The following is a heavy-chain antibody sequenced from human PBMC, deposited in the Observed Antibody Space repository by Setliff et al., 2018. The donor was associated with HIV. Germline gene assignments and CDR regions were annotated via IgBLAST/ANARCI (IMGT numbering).Heavy chain of an antibody. D-gene: IGHD4-4*01. CDR2: ISGSGDYI. CDR3: ARDAPGYSHVLDF. Sequence: ETLSLTCAVFGGSFSRYYWGWIRQPPGKGLEWVSTISGSGDYIFYRDSVKGRFTISRDNSKNTVYLQMNGLRAEDTALYFCARDAPGYSHVLDFWGQGTLVTVSS. V-gene: IGHV3-23*01. J-gene: IGHJ4*02. CDR1: GGSFSRYY.